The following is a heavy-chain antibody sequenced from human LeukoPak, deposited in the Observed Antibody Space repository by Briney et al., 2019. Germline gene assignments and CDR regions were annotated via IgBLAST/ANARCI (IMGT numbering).Heavy chain of an antibody. J-gene: IGHJ6*04. V-gene: IGHV4-34*01. Sequence: PSETLSLTCAVYGGSFSGYYWSWIRQPPGKGLEWIGEINHSGSTNYNPSLKSQVTISVDTSKNQFSLKLSSVTAADTAVYYCANRLAAAGTRSYYYYYYGMDVWGKGTTVTVSS. D-gene: IGHD6-13*01. CDR3: ANRLAAAGTRSYYYYYYGMDV. CDR1: GGSFSGYY. CDR2: INHSGST.